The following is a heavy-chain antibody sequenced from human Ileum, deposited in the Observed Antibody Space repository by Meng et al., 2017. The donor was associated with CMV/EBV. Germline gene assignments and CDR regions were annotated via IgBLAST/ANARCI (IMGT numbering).Heavy chain of an antibody. CDR2: VDYSGST. D-gene: IGHD2-2*02. V-gene: IGHV4-39*01. CDR3: ARRAYTTSPYYFDY. CDR1: GGSISSSTYH. J-gene: IGHJ4*02. Sequence: LETLSLTCIVSGGSISSSTYHWGWIRQPPGKGLEWIGTVDYSGSTNYNPSLKSRVTISVDTSKYQFSLKLSSVTAADTAMYYCARRAYTTSPYYFDYWGQGTLVTVSS.